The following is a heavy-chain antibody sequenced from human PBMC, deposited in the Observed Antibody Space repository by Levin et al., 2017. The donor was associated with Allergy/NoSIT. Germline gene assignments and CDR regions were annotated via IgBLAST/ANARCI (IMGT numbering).Heavy chain of an antibody. D-gene: IGHD6-13*01. J-gene: IGHJ4*02. Sequence: GGPLKVSCAASGFPFSNYVMNWVRQAPGKGLEWVAYISGPSATIYYADSVKGRFIISRDNAKNSLYLQMNSLRDDDTAVYFCVAYSSSWATFDYWGQGSLVSVSS. V-gene: IGHV3-48*02. CDR3: VAYSSSWATFDY. CDR2: ISGPSATI. CDR1: GFPFSNYV.